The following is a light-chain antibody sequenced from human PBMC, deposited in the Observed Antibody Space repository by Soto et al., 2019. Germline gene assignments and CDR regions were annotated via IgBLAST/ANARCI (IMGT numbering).Light chain of an antibody. CDR3: SSYTSGTTPLV. Sequence: QSALTQPASVSGSPGQSITISCKGTSSDVGNYIYVSWYQQHPGKAPKLIIYAVSSRPSGVSNRFSGSKSGNTASLTISGLRAEDEADYYCSSYTSGTTPLVFGTGTKLTVL. CDR2: AVS. V-gene: IGLV2-14*01. CDR1: SSDVGNYIY. J-gene: IGLJ1*01.